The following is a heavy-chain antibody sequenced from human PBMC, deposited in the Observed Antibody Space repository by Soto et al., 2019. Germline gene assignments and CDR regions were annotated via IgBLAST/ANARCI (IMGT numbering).Heavy chain of an antibody. CDR2: IVVGSGNT. V-gene: IGHV1-58*01. D-gene: IGHD4-17*01. CDR3: AAYYGDYRGVGYYYGMDV. J-gene: IGHJ6*02. CDR1: GFTFTSSA. Sequence: SVKVSCKASGFTFTSSAVQWVRQARGQRLEWIGWIVVGSGNTNYAQKFQERVTITRDMSTSTAYMELSSLRSEDTAVYYCAAYYGDYRGVGYYYGMDVWGQGTTVTVSS.